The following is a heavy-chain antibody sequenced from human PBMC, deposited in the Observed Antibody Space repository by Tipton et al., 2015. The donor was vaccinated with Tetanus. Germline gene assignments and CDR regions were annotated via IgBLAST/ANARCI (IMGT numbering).Heavy chain of an antibody. CDR2: ISSSGSTI. CDR1: GFTFSDYY. Sequence: SLRLSCAASGFTFSDYYMSWIRQAPGKGLEWVSYISSSGSTIYYADSVKGRFTISRDNVKNSLYLQMNSLRAEDTAVYYCAREALIYYGSGSYSPSFDYWGQGTLVTVSS. J-gene: IGHJ4*02. CDR3: AREALIYYGSGSYSPSFDY. D-gene: IGHD3-10*01. V-gene: IGHV3-11*01.